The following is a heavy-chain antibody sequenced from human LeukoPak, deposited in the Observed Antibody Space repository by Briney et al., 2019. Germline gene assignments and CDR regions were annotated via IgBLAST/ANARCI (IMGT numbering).Heavy chain of an antibody. J-gene: IGHJ4*02. CDR2: IYSSGST. Sequence: SETLSLTCTVSGGSINSYYWSWIRQPAGKGLEWIGRIYSSGSTGYNPSLKSRVTMSLDTSKNQFSLNLSSVTAADTAVYYCASVDIRTAFFDYWGQGTLVTVSS. CDR3: ASVDIRTAFFDY. D-gene: IGHD5-12*01. CDR1: GGSINSYY. V-gene: IGHV4-4*07.